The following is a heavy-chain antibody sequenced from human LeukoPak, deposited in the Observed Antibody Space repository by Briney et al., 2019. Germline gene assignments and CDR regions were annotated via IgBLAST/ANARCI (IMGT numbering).Heavy chain of an antibody. CDR2: IYYSGST. V-gene: IGHV4-39*01. CDR1: GGSISSSSYY. CDR3: ARHPEMATIWYFFDY. D-gene: IGHD5-24*01. Sequence: SETLSLTCTVSGGSISSSSYYWGWIRQPPGKGLEWIGSIYYSGSTYYNPSLKSRVTISVDTSKNQFSLKLSSVTAADTAVYYCARHPEMATIWYFFDYWGQGTLVTVSS. J-gene: IGHJ4*02.